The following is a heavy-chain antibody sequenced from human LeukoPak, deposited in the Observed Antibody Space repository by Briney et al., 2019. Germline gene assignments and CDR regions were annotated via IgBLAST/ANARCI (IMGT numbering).Heavy chain of an antibody. V-gene: IGHV3-53*01. CDR2: IYSGGST. D-gene: IGHD5-18*01. Sequence: GGSLRLSCAASGFTFSSYWMSWVRQAPGKGLEWVSVIYSGGSTYYADSVKGRFTISRDNSKNTLYLQMNSLRAEDTAVYYCARDRRIQRGLFDPWGQGTLVTVSS. J-gene: IGHJ5*02. CDR1: GFTFSSYW. CDR3: ARDRRIQRGLFDP.